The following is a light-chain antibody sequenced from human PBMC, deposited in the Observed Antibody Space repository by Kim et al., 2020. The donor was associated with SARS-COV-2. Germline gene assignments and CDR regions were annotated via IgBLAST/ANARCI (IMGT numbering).Light chain of an antibody. Sequence: VSPVKRATLSCRASRSGSSNLVWYQQKPGQAPRLLIYGASTRDTGIPARFSGSGSGTEFTLTISSMQSEDFALYYCQQYDNWPLAFGQGTKVDIK. CDR2: GAS. CDR1: RSGSSN. V-gene: IGKV3-15*01. CDR3: QQYDNWPLA. J-gene: IGKJ1*01.